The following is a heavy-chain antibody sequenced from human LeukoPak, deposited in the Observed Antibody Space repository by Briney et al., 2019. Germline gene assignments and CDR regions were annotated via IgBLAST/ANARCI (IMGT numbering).Heavy chain of an antibody. D-gene: IGHD3-10*01. V-gene: IGHV3-48*01. CDR2: ISSSSTI. Sequence: PGGSLRLSCAASGFTFSSYSMNWVRQAPGKGLEWVSFISSSSTIFQADSVKGRFTISRDNAQNSLYLKMNSLRAEDTAVYYCARVRGFGNGYMDVWGKGTSVTVSS. J-gene: IGHJ6*03. CDR1: GFTFSSYS. CDR3: ARVRGFGNGYMDV.